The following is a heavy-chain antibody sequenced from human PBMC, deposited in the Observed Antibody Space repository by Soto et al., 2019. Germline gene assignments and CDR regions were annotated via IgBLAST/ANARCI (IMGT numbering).Heavy chain of an antibody. D-gene: IGHD3-10*01. J-gene: IGHJ6*02. CDR1: GYTFNNYG. CDR3: ARGGYSGSGAYGMDV. Sequence: QVQLVQSGAEVKKPGASVKVSCKTSGYTFNNYGISWVRQAPGQGLEWMGWISDYNGNTNYPQKFQGRVTIXXDXSXXTGYVVWTSLRSADTAVYYCARGGYSGSGAYGMDVWGRGTTVSVSS. CDR2: ISDYNGNT. V-gene: IGHV1-18*01.